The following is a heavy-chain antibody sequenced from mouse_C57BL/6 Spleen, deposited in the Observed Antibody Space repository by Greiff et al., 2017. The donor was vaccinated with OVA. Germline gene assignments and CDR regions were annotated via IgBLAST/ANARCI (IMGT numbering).Heavy chain of an antibody. Sequence: EVQLEESGPELVKPGASVTMSCKASGYTFTDYNMHWVKQSHGQSLEWIGYINPNNGGTSYNQKFKGKATLTVNKSSSTAYMELRSLTSEDSAVYDCARREYSNYHGFDYWGQGTTLTVSS. CDR3: ARREYSNYHGFDY. J-gene: IGHJ2*01. V-gene: IGHV1-22*01. CDR2: INPNNGGT. D-gene: IGHD2-5*01. CDR1: GYTFTDYN.